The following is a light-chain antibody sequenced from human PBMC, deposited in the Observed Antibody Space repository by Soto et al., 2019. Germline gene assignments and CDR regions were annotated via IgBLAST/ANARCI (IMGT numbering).Light chain of an antibody. V-gene: IGKV3-20*01. CDR2: GAS. CDR3: QHYDTSPYT. Sequence: EIVLTQSPGTLSLSPGERATLSCRASQTINRSFLAWYQQKPGQAPRLLFFGASSRATGIPDRFRGSGSGTAFTLTINRLEPEDFAVYYCQHYDTSPYTFGQGTKLAIK. J-gene: IGKJ2*01. CDR1: QTINRSF.